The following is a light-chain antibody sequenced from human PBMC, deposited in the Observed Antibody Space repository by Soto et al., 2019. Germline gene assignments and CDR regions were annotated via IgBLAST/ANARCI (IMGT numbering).Light chain of an antibody. J-gene: IGKJ4*01. Sequence: IQSTDLISSLSASVLYIFTMTYRASQGIRNDLGWYQQKPGKAPKRLIYAASILQNGVPSRFSGSGSGAEFTLTICSLQPDDFAPYCCLGDNCYPYPFGGGTNVDIK. CDR1: QGIRND. CDR3: LGDNCYPYP. CDR2: AAS. V-gene: IGKV1-17*01.